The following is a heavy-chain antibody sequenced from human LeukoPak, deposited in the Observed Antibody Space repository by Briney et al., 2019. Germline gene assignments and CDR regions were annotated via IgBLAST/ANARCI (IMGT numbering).Heavy chain of an antibody. CDR3: AKDAGQWEPPSDAFDI. CDR1: GFTFSSYG. Sequence: PGGSLRLSCAASGFTFSSYGMHWVRQAPGKGLEGVAVISYDGSNKYYADSVKGRFTISRDNSKNTLYLQMNSLRAEDTAVYYCAKDAGQWEPPSDAFDIWGQGTMVTVSS. J-gene: IGHJ3*02. D-gene: IGHD1-26*01. CDR2: ISYDGSNK. V-gene: IGHV3-30*18.